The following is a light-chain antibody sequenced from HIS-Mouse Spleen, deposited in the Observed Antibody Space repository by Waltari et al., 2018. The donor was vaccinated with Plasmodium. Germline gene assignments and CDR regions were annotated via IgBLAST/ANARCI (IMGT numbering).Light chain of an antibody. Sequence: IVLTQSSGTLSLSPGERAPLSCRASQSVSSSYLAWYQQQPGQAPRLLIYGASSRATGIPDRFSGSGSGTYLTLTISRLEPEDFAEYYCQQYGSSPYTFGQGTKLEIK. V-gene: IGKV3-20*01. CDR1: QSVSSSY. J-gene: IGKJ2*01. CDR3: QQYGSSPYT. CDR2: GAS.